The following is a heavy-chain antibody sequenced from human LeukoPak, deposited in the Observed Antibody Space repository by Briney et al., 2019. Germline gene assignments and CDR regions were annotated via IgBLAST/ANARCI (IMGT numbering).Heavy chain of an antibody. CDR3: ASSDYGDYSDY. CDR1: GFTFSSYW. Sequence: GGSLRLSCPASGFTFSSYWMSWVRQAPGKGLEWVANIKQDGSEKYYVDSVKGRFTISRDNAKNSLYLQMNSLRAEDTAVYYCASSDYGDYSDYWGQGTLVTVSS. V-gene: IGHV3-7*01. CDR2: IKQDGSEK. J-gene: IGHJ4*02. D-gene: IGHD4-17*01.